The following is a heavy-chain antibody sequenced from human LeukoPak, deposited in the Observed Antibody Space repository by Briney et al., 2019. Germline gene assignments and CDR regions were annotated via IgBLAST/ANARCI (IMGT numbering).Heavy chain of an antibody. CDR3: ARTIAQYSNSWLYFYYGLDV. CDR1: GFAFGGYA. D-gene: IGHD6-13*01. Sequence: GGSLRLSCTASGFAFGGYAMSWVRQAPGKGLEWVSSISGGSEDTYYAGSVKGRFTISRDNSKSTLYLQMNSLRAEDTAVYYCARTIAQYSNSWLYFYYGLDVWGQGTTVTV. CDR2: ISGGSEDT. J-gene: IGHJ6*02. V-gene: IGHV3-23*01.